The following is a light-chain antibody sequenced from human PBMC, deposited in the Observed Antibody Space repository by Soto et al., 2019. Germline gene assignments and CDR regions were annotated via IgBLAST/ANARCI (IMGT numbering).Light chain of an antibody. CDR2: EVS. Sequence: QSALTQPASVSGSPGQSITISCTGTSSDVGSYNLVSWYQQHPGKAPKLMIYEVSKRPSGVSNRFSGSKSGNTASLTISVLRAEDEADYYCCSYAGSSTFYVFGTGTKLTVL. CDR1: SSDVGSYNL. V-gene: IGLV2-23*02. J-gene: IGLJ1*01. CDR3: CSYAGSSTFYV.